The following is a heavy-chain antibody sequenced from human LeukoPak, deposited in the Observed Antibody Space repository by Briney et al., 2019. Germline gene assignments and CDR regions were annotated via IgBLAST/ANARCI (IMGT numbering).Heavy chain of an antibody. J-gene: IGHJ4*02. CDR1: GFTFSSYA. CDR3: ARDRFEWIQLIDY. V-gene: IGHV3-64*01. CDR2: ISSNGGST. D-gene: IGHD5-18*01. Sequence: QPGGSLRLSCAASGFTFSSYAMHWVRQAPGKGLEYVSAISSNGGSTYYANSVEGRFTISRDNSKNTLYLQMGSLRAEDMAVYYCARDRFEWIQLIDYWGQGTLVTVSS.